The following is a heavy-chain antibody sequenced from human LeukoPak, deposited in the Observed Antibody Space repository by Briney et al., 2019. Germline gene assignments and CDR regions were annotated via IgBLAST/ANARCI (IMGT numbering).Heavy chain of an antibody. CDR2: IYHSGST. Sequence: SQTLSLTCAVSGYSISSGYYWGWIRQPPGKGLEWIGSIYHSGSTYYNPSLKSRVTISVDTSKNQFSLKLSSVTAADTAVYYCARPVGATRNAFDIWGQGTMVTVSS. D-gene: IGHD1-26*01. J-gene: IGHJ3*02. CDR1: GYSISSGYY. V-gene: IGHV4-38-2*01. CDR3: ARPVGATRNAFDI.